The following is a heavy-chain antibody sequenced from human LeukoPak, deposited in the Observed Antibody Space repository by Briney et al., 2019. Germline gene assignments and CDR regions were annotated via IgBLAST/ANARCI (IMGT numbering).Heavy chain of an antibody. Sequence: PSETLSLTCTVSGGSVSSSSYYWGWIRQPPGKGLECIGLIYYSGSTYYNPSLKSRVTMSVDTSKNQFSLKLTSVTAADTAVYYCARLSTVTTSFDYWGQGTLVTVSS. D-gene: IGHD4-17*01. V-gene: IGHV4-39*07. CDR3: ARLSTVTTSFDY. CDR1: GGSVSSSSYY. CDR2: IYYSGST. J-gene: IGHJ4*02.